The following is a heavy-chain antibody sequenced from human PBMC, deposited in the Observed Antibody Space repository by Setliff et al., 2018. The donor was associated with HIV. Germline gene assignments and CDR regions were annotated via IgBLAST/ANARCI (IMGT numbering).Heavy chain of an antibody. CDR3: ARDDSIVLVPAIMRGDGFDF. J-gene: IGHJ3*01. CDR1: GGSVGSSSYY. Sequence: NPSETLSLTCTVSGGSVGSSSYYWAWIRQPPGKGLEWIGSIYYTGNTKYNPSLASRVTFSIDTSENQFSLRLASVTAADTAIYYCARDDSIVLVPAIMRGDGFDFWGQGRMVTVSS. CDR2: IYYTGNT. V-gene: IGHV4-39*07. D-gene: IGHD2-2*01.